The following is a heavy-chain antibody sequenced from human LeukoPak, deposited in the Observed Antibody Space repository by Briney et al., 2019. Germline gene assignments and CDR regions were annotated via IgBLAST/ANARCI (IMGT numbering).Heavy chain of an antibody. CDR1: GYTFTNYD. Sequence: ASVKVSCKASGYTFTNYDISWVRQAPGQGLEWMGWISAYNGNTNSAQKFQGRVTMTTDTSTSTAYMELRSLRFDDTAVYYCARDRRAYCSGGSCDSGSDYWGQGTLVTVSS. J-gene: IGHJ4*02. D-gene: IGHD2-15*01. CDR3: ARDRRAYCSGGSCDSGSDY. CDR2: ISAYNGNT. V-gene: IGHV1-18*01.